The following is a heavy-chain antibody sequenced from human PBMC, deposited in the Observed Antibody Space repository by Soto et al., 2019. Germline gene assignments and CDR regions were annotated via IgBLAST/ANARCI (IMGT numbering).Heavy chain of an antibody. Sequence: GGSLRLSCAASGFTFSSYSMNWVRQAPGKGLEWVSSISSSSYIYYADSVKGRFTISRDNAKNSLYLQMNSLRAEDTAVYYCASSVTGYSSGWDLENWFDPWGQGTLVTVSS. D-gene: IGHD6-19*01. J-gene: IGHJ5*02. CDR2: ISSSSYI. CDR1: GFTFSSYS. CDR3: ASSVTGYSSGWDLENWFDP. V-gene: IGHV3-21*01.